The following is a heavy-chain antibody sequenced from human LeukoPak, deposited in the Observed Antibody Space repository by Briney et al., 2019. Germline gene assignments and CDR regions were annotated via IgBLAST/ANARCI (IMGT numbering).Heavy chain of an antibody. D-gene: IGHD1-14*01. CDR1: GFTFSSYA. V-gene: IGHV3-23*01. CDR3: AKEGAGNRLTDAFDI. J-gene: IGHJ3*02. CDR2: ISGSGGST. Sequence: AGGSLRLSCAASGFTFSSYAMSWVRQAPGKGLEWVSAISGSGGSTYYADSVKGRFIISRDNSKNTLYLQMNSLRAEDTAVYYCAKEGAGNRLTDAFDIWGQGTMVTVSS.